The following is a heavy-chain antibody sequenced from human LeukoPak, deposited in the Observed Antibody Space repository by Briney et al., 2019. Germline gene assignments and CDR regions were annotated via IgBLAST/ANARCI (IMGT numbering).Heavy chain of an antibody. V-gene: IGHV3-48*03. CDR3: ARDGYTSGWYGVSWFDP. Sequence: GGSLRLSCAASGFTFSSYEMNWVRQAPGKGLEWVSYISSSGSAIYYADSVKGRFTISRDNAKNSLYLQMNSLRVEDTAVYYCARDGYTSGWYGVSWFDPWGQGTLVTVSS. J-gene: IGHJ5*02. D-gene: IGHD6-19*01. CDR2: ISSSGSAI. CDR1: GFTFSSYE.